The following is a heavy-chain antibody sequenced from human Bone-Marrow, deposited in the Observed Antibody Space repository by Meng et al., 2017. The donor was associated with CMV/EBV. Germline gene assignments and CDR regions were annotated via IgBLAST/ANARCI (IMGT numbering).Heavy chain of an antibody. V-gene: IGHV1-46*01. CDR2: INPSGGST. J-gene: IGHJ6*02. CDR1: GYSFTSNY. CDR3: ARDFLLAARLYNYYYYGMDV. D-gene: IGHD6-6*01. Sequence: ASVKVSCKASGYSFTSNYMHWVRQAPGQGLEWMGIINPSGGSTRYPQKFQGRVTMTRDTSTSTVYMELSSLRSEDTAMYYCARDFLLAARLYNYYYYGMDVWGQGTTVTVSS.